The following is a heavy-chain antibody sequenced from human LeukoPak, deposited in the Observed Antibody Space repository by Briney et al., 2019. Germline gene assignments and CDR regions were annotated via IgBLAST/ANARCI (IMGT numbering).Heavy chain of an antibody. CDR2: IYTSWCT. Sequence: SETLSLTCTVSGGSISSYYWSWIRKPPGKGLEWIWYIYTSWCTNYNPSLKSRVTISVDTAKNQFSLKLSSVTAADTAVYYCARHFPPQIDSRPRTNYYYYCMDVWGKGTTVTASS. D-gene: IGHD2-2*01. V-gene: IGHV4-4*09. J-gene: IGHJ6*03. CDR3: ARHFPPQIDSRPRTNYYYYCMDV. CDR1: GGSISSYY.